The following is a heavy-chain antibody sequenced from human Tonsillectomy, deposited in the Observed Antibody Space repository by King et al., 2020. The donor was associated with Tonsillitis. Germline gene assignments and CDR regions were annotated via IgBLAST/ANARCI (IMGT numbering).Heavy chain of an antibody. D-gene: IGHD2-2*01. Sequence: QLVQSGAEVKEPGSSVQVSCKASGYTFTDFYTHWVRQAPGQGLEWMGWINPNTHGTNYAQKFQGRVTMTRDTSISTAYMELSRLRSDDTAVYYCARDTCNSTSCLPFDSWGQGTLVAVSS. CDR2: INPNTHGT. CDR3: ARDTCNSTSCLPFDS. CDR1: GYTFTDFY. J-gene: IGHJ4*02. V-gene: IGHV1-2*02.